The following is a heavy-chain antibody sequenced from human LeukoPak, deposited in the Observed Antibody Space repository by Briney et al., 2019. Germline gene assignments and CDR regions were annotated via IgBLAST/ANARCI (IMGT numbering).Heavy chain of an antibody. D-gene: IGHD6-19*01. Sequence: GGSLRLSCAASGFTFSSYSMNWVRQAPGKGLEWVSSISSSSSYIYYADSVKGRFTISRDNAKNSLYLQRNSLRAEDTAVYYRARMARQWLVGDYWGQGTLVTVSS. CDR2: ISSSSSYI. J-gene: IGHJ4*02. CDR1: GFTFSSYS. V-gene: IGHV3-21*01. CDR3: ARMARQWLVGDY.